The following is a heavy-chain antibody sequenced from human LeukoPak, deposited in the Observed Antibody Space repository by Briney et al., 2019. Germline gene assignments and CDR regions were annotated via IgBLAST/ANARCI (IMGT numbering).Heavy chain of an antibody. CDR1: GGTFSSYA. CDR3: ARISSSWYWFDP. J-gene: IGHJ5*02. CDR2: IIPIFGTA. D-gene: IGHD6-13*01. V-gene: IGHV1-69*06. Sequence: SVKVSCKASGGTFSSYAISWVRQAPGQGLEWMGRIIPIFGTANYAQKFQGRVTITADRSTSTAYMELSSLRSEDTAVYYCARISSSWYWFDPWGQGTLVTVSS.